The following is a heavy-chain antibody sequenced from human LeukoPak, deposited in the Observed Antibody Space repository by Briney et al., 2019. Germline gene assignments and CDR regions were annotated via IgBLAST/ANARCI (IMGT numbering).Heavy chain of an antibody. J-gene: IGHJ5*02. CDR2: IFYRGTT. D-gene: IGHD1-26*01. CDR3: GRHGGSFGQWVFDP. CDR1: GGSLSSNDYF. V-gene: IGHV4-39*01. Sequence: SETLSLTCTVSGGSLSSNDYFWGWIRQPPGKRLEWIGSIFYRGTTYYNPSLKSRVTLSVDTSKNQFSLNLSSVTAADTAIYYCGRHGGSFGQWVFDPWGQGTLVAVSS.